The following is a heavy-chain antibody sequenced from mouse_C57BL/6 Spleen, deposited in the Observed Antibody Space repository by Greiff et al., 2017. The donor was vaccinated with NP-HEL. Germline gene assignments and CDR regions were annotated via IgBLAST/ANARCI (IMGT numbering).Heavy chain of an antibody. CDR2: IYPGDGDT. D-gene: IGHD2-3*01. CDR3: ANDGYYGYFDV. Sequence: VMLVESGPELVKPGASVKISCKASGYAFSSSWMNWVKQRPGKGLEWIGRIYPGDGDTNYNGKFKGKATLTADKSSSTAYMQLSSLTSEDSAVYFCANDGYYGYFDVWGTGTTVTVSS. J-gene: IGHJ1*03. V-gene: IGHV1-82*01. CDR1: GYAFSSSW.